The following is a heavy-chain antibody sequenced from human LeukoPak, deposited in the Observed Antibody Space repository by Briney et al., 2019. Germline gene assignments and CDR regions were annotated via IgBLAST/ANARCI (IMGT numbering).Heavy chain of an antibody. J-gene: IGHJ4*02. V-gene: IGHV4-31*03. Sequence: PSETLSLTCTVSSGSISSGGHYWSRIRQHPGKGLEWIGYIYYSGSTYYNPSLKSRVTISVDTSKNQFSLKLGSVTAADTAVYYCASTDALAQNSYGYVFDYWGQGTLVTVSS. D-gene: IGHD5-18*01. CDR2: IYYSGST. CDR3: ASTDALAQNSYGYVFDY. CDR1: SGSISSGGHY.